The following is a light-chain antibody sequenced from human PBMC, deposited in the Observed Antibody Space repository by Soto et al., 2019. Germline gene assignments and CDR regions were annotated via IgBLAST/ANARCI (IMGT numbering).Light chain of an antibody. CDR1: QSVSSSY. V-gene: IGKV3-15*01. CDR3: QQYGWTPGNT. J-gene: IGKJ2*01. CDR2: GAS. Sequence: EIVMTQSPATLSVSPGERATLSCRASQSVSSSYLAWYQQKPGQAPRLLIYGASTRATGIPARFSGSGSGTEFTLTISSLQSEDFAVYYCQQYGWTPGNTFGQGTKLEIK.